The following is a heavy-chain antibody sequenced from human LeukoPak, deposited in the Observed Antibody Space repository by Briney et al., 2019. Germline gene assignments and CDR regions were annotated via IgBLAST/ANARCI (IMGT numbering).Heavy chain of an antibody. V-gene: IGHV4-38-2*01. D-gene: IGHD6-19*01. CDR2: IYHSGST. J-gene: IGHJ4*02. CDR1: GYSISSGYY. Sequence: SETLSLTCAVSGYSISSGYYWGWIRQPPGKGLEWIGSIYHSGSTYYNPSLKSRVTISVDTSKNQFSLKLSSVTAADTAVYYCARVRGSAWYRFDYWGQGTLVTVSS. CDR3: ARVRGSAWYRFDY.